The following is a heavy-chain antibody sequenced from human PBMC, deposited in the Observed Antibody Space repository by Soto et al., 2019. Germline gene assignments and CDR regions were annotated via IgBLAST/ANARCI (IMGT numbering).Heavy chain of an antibody. Sequence: EGSLRLSCAASRFTFSDYYMSWIRQAPGKGLEWLSYISGSSDNTNYADSVKGRFTISRDNAKKSLYLEMNSLRAEDTAVYYCATITMMTWGQGTLVTVSS. CDR1: RFTFSDYY. V-gene: IGHV3-11*06. CDR2: ISGSSDNT. J-gene: IGHJ5*02. CDR3: ATITMMT. D-gene: IGHD3-22*01.